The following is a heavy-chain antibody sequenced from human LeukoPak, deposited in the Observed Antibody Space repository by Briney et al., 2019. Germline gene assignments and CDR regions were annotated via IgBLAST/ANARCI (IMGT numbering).Heavy chain of an antibody. D-gene: IGHD2-2*01. CDR2: IYYSGST. Sequence: SETLSLTCTVSGGSISSSSYYWGWIRQPPGKGLEWIGSIYYSGSTYYNPSLKSRVTISVDTSKNQFSLKLSSVTAADTAVYYCARQGDIVVVPAAIVFDLWGQGTLVTVSS. V-gene: IGHV4-39*01. J-gene: IGHJ5*02. CDR1: GGSISSSSYY. CDR3: ARQGDIVVVPAAIVFDL.